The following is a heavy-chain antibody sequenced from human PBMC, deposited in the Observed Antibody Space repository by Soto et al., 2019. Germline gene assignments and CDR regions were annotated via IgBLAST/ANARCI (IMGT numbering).Heavy chain of an antibody. D-gene: IGHD2-8*01. Sequence: GGSLRLSCAASGFTFSSYAMSWVRQSPGKGPEWVSAISGSGGSTYYADSVKGRFTISRDNSKNTLYLQMNSLRAEDTAVYYCAKSPRLVYAGGIDVWGQGTAVTVSS. CDR3: AKSPRLVYAGGIDV. J-gene: IGHJ6*02. CDR2: ISGSGGST. CDR1: GFTFSSYA. V-gene: IGHV3-23*01.